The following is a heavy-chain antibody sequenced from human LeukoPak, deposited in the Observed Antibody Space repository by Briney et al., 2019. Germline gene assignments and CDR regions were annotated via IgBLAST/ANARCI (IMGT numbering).Heavy chain of an antibody. CDR3: ARSTAVVVAASTKRNWLDP. D-gene: IGHD2-15*01. CDR2: INHSGST. V-gene: IGHV4-34*01. CDR1: GGSFSGYY. J-gene: IGHJ5*02. Sequence: PSETLSLTCAVYGGSFSGYYWSWIRQPPGKGLEWIGEINHSGSTNYNPSLKSRVTISVDTSKNQFSLKLSSVTAADTAVYYCARSTAVVVAASTKRNWLDPWGQGTLVTVSS.